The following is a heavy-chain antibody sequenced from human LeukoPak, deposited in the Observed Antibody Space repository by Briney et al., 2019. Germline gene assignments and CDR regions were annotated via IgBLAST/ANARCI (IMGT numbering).Heavy chain of an antibody. V-gene: IGHV3-23*01. CDR2: ISGSGGST. D-gene: IGHD3-9*01. CDR1: GFTFSTYG. CDR3: ARVNLDSRYFDWSITTWYFDL. Sequence: GGSLRLSCAASGFTFSTYGMSWVRQAPGKGLEWVSAISGSGGSTYYADSVKGRVTISRDNSKNTLYLQMNSLRAEDTAVYYCARVNLDSRYFDWSITTWYFDLWGRGTLVTVSS. J-gene: IGHJ2*01.